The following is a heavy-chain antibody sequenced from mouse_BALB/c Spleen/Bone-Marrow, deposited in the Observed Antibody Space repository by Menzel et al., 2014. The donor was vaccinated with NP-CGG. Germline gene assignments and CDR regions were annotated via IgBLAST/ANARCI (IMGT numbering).Heavy chain of an antibody. D-gene: IGHD4-1*01. V-gene: IGHV1-77*01. J-gene: IGHJ4*01. CDR3: ARDWDYYAMDY. Sequence: VQLQESGVELARPGASVKLSCKASGYTFTDYYINWVKQRTGQGLEWIGEIYPGSGNTYYNEKFKGKATLTADKSSSTAYMQLSSLTSEDSAVYFCARDWDYYAMDYWGQGTSVTVSS. CDR2: IYPGSGNT. CDR1: GYTFTDYY.